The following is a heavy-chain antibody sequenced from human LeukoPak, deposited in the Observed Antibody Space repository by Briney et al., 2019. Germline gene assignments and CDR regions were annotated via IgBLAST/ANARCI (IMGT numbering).Heavy chain of an antibody. D-gene: IGHD3-22*01. Sequence: GGSLRLSCAASGFTFSDYGMHWVRQAPGKGLEWVAVIWYDGSNKYYADSVKGRFTISRDNSRNTLYLQMNSLRDEDTAVYYCVRELPPVVQYYFDYWGPGTLVTVSS. CDR3: VRELPPVVQYYFDY. CDR1: GFTFSDYG. J-gene: IGHJ4*02. V-gene: IGHV3-33*01. CDR2: IWYDGSNK.